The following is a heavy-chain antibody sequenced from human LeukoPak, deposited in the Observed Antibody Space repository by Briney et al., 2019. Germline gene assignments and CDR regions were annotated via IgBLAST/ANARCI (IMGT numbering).Heavy chain of an antibody. J-gene: IGHJ2*01. CDR1: GGSISSYY. Sequence: SDTLSLTCTVSGGSISSYYWSWIRQPPGKGLEWVGHIYYFGSTNYNPSLKSRVTISIDTSKNYFSLKLNSVIAADTAVYYCARDRPGSYWYFDLWGRGTLVTVSS. CDR3: ARDRPGSYWYFDL. CDR2: IYYFGST. V-gene: IGHV4-59*01. D-gene: IGHD3-10*01.